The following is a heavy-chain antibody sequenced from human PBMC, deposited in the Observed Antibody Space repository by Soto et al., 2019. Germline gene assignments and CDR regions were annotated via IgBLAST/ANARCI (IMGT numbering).Heavy chain of an antibody. D-gene: IGHD6-19*01. CDR1: GGSISSYY. CDR2: IYYSGST. V-gene: IGHV4-59*01. CDR3: ARGYGSGWSSGFDY. Sequence: SETLSLTCTVSGGSISSYYWSWIRQPPGKGLEWIGYIYYSGSTNYNPSLKSRVTISVDTSKNQFSLKLSSVTAADTAVYYCARGYGSGWSSGFDYWGQGTLVTVS. J-gene: IGHJ4*02.